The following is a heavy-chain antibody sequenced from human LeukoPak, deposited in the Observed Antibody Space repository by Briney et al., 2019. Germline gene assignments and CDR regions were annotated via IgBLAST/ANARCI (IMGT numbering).Heavy chain of an antibody. J-gene: IGHJ4*02. D-gene: IGHD3-10*01. CDR2: IYTSGST. V-gene: IGHV4-61*02. CDR1: GGSISSGNYY. CDR3: ARGVRGVTD. Sequence: SETLSLTCTVSGGSISSGNYYWSWIRQPAGKGLEWIGRIYTSGSTNYNPSLKSRVTISVDTSKNQFSLKLSSVTAADTAVYYCARGVRGVTDWGQGTLVTVSS.